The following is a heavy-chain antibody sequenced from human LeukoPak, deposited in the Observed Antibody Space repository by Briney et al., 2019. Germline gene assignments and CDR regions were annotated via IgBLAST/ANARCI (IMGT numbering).Heavy chain of an antibody. J-gene: IGHJ3*02. CDR2: IYSGGST. CDR3: ARDFRGAFDI. V-gene: IGHV3-53*01. CDR1: GFTVSSNY. Sequence: PGGSLRLSCVASGFTVSSNYMNWVRQAPGKGLEWVSAIYSGGSTYYADSVKGRFTISRDNSKNTLYLQMNSLRAEDTAVYYCARDFRGAFDIWGQGTMVTVSS.